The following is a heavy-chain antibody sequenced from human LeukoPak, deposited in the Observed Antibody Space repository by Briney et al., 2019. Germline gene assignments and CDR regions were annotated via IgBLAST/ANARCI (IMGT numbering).Heavy chain of an antibody. CDR1: GDSVSSNSAA. J-gene: IGHJ4*02. V-gene: IGHV6-1*01. CDR3: ARVLTPLWFGDPRSYYLDY. D-gene: IGHD3-10*01. Sequence: SQTLSLTCAISGDSVSSNSAAWNWIRQSPSRGLEWLGRTYYRSKWYNDYAVSVKSRITINPDTSKNQFSLQLNSVTPEDTAVYYCARVLTPLWFGDPRSYYLDYWGQGTLVTVSS. CDR2: TYYRSKWYN.